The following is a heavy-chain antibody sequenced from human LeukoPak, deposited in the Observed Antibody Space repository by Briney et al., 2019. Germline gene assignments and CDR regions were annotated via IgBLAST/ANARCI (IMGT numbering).Heavy chain of an antibody. CDR1: GYTFTASY. CDR2: IDPNSGAT. CDR3: ARARSGDY. Sequence: ASVKGSCKASGYTFTASYMHWVRQAPGEGPEWMGWIDPNSGATNYAQKFQGRVTMTRDTSITTAYMELSRLTSAVTAVYYCARARSGDYWGQGTLVTVSS. V-gene: IGHV1-2*02. J-gene: IGHJ4*02. D-gene: IGHD1-14*01.